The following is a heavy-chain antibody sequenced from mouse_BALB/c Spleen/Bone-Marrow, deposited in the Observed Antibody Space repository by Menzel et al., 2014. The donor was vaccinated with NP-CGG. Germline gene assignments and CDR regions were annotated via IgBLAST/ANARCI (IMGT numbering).Heavy chain of an antibody. Sequence: EVKLVESGGGLVQPGGSRKLSCAASGFTFSSFGMHWVRQAPEKGLEWVAYISSGSSIIYYADTVKGRLTISRDDLKNILFLQMTSLRSEDTAMYYCTRGGNWDDFDYWGQGTTLTVSS. CDR2: ISSGSSII. D-gene: IGHD4-1*01. CDR3: TRGGNWDDFDY. J-gene: IGHJ2*01. V-gene: IGHV5-17*02. CDR1: GFTFSSFG.